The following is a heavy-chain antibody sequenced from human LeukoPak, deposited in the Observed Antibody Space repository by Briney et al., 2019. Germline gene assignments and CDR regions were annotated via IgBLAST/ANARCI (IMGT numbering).Heavy chain of an antibody. CDR3: AREPSGSGGYDY. D-gene: IGHD3-10*01. CDR1: EFTFSGYY. J-gene: IGHJ4*02. V-gene: IGHV1-2*02. Sequence: ASVKVSRKASEFTFSGYYMHWVRQAPGQGLEWMAWISPNSGGTNYVQKFQGRVTVTRDTSISTDYMEISGLTSDDTALYYCAREPSGSGGYDYWGQGALVTVSS. CDR2: ISPNSGGT.